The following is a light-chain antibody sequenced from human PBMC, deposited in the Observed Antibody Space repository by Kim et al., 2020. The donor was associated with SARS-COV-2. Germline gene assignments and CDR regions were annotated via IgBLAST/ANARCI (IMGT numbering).Light chain of an antibody. J-gene: IGKJ1*01. CDR3: QQRGNWPLT. CDR1: QSVGSS. Sequence: EIVLTQSPGTLSLSPGERVTLSCRASQSVGSSFAWYQQKPGQAPRLLIYAAFSRSTGIPARFSGSGSGTDFTLTISSLEPEDFAVYYCQQRGNWPLTFGQGTKMEIK. CDR2: AAF. V-gene: IGKV3-11*01.